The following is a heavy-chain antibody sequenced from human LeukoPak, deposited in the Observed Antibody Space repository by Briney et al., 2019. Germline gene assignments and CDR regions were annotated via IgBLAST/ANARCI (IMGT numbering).Heavy chain of an antibody. J-gene: IGHJ4*02. CDR1: GFTVSSNY. Sequence: PGGSLRLSCAASGFTVSSNYMSWVRQAPGKGLEWVSSISTSGSYMYYADSMKGRFTISRDNAKNSLYLQINSLRAEDTAVYYCARGGVYDSSGYSDYWGQGTLVTVSS. CDR2: ISTSGSYM. D-gene: IGHD3-22*01. V-gene: IGHV3-21*01. CDR3: ARGGVYDSSGYSDY.